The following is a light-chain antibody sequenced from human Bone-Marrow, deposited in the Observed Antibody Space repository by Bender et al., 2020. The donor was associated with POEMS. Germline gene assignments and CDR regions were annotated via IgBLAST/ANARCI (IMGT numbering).Light chain of an antibody. CDR3: QAWDSSAAVV. V-gene: IGLV3-1*01. J-gene: IGLJ2*01. CDR1: KLGDRY. Sequence: SYELSQPHSVSVPPGQTASITCSGDKLGDRYAAWYQQKPGQSPVLVIYQDTKRPSGIPERFSGSSSGNTATLTITGTQAMDEADYYCQAWDSSAAVVFGGGTKLTVL. CDR2: QDT.